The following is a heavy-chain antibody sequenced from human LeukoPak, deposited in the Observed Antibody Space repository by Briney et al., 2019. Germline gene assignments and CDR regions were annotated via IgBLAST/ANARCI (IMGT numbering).Heavy chain of an antibody. D-gene: IGHD3-10*01. CDR2: IKEDGTVK. Sequence: AGSLRLSCAASGFTFSRYWMSWVRQAPGKGLEWVANIKEDGTVKYYVESVKGRFTISRDNAKNSLYLQMNSLRAEDTAVYYCATSITMFDYWGQGTLVTVSS. V-gene: IGHV3-7*02. J-gene: IGHJ4*02. CDR1: GFTFSRYW. CDR3: ATSITMFDY.